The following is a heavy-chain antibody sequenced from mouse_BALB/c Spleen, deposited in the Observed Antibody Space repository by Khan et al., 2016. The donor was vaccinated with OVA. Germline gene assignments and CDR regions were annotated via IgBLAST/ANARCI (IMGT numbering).Heavy chain of an antibody. CDR3: ARTARVKY. V-gene: IGHV3-2*02. J-gene: IGHJ2*01. CDR1: GYSITSGYG. D-gene: IGHD1-2*01. Sequence: EVQLVESGPGLVKPSQSLSLTCTVTGYSITSGYGWNWIRKFPGNKLEWMGYISYSGSTNYNPSLKSRISITRDTSKNQFFLQLNSVTTEDTATCYCARTARVKYWGQGTTLTVSS. CDR2: ISYSGST.